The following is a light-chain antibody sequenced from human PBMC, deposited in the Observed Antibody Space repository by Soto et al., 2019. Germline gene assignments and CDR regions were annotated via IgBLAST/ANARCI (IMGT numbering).Light chain of an antibody. V-gene: IGKV1-39*01. CDR3: QQSFTIWT. Sequence: DIQMTKSPSSLSASVGDRVTITCRASQSVGNFLNWYQQKPGLPPKYLIYAASNFQSGVPSRFSGSGSGTDFTLTISYLQPEDFATYYSQQSFTIWTFGQGGKVDIK. CDR1: QSVGNF. J-gene: IGKJ1*01. CDR2: AAS.